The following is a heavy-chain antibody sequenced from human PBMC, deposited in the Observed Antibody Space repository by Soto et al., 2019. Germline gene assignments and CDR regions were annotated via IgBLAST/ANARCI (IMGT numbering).Heavy chain of an antibody. CDR3: ARGGPSSGYYYFDY. J-gene: IGHJ4*02. CDR2: INHSGST. V-gene: IGHV4-34*01. D-gene: IGHD3-22*01. Sequence: SETLSLTCAVYGGSFSGYYWSWISTPPGKGLEWIGEINHSGSTNYNPSLKSRVTISVDTSKNQLSLKLSSVTAADTAVYYCARGGPSSGYYYFDYWGQGTLVTVSS. CDR1: GGSFSGYY.